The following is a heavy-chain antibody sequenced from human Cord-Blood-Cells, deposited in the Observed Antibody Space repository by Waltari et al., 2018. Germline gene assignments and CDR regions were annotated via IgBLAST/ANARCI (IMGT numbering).Heavy chain of an antibody. CDR3: AANPEGDYYYYGMDV. CDR1: GFTFTSSA. V-gene: IGHV1-58*01. J-gene: IGHJ6*02. CDR2: IGVGSGNT. Sequence: QMQLVQSGPEVKKPGTSVQVSCKASGFTFTSSAVQGVRQARGKRLEWIGWIGVGSGNTNYAQKFQERVTITRDMSTSTAYMELSSLSSEDTAVYYCAANPEGDYYYYGMDVWGQGTTVTVSS.